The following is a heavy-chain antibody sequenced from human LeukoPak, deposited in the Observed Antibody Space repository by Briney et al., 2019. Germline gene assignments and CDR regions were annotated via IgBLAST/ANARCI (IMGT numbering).Heavy chain of an antibody. CDR2: ISYDGRTK. V-gene: IGHV3-30*03. J-gene: IGHJ4*02. Sequence: GGSLRLSCAASGFTFSSYAMSWVRQAPGVGLEWVAVISYDGRTKYYRDSVTGRFTVSRDNSKNTLYVQMNSLRAEDTAVYYCARANGWYGNYFDYWGQGTLSPSPQ. CDR1: GFTFSSYA. CDR3: ARANGWYGNYFDY. D-gene: IGHD6-19*01.